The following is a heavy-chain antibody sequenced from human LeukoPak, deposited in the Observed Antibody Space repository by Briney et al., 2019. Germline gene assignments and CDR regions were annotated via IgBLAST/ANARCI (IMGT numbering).Heavy chain of an antibody. D-gene: IGHD1-1*01. CDR3: ARGGVSIQLWAFDI. J-gene: IGHJ3*02. CDR2: IIPIFGTA. V-gene: IGHV1-69*05. CDR1: GGTFSSYA. Sequence: SVKVSCKASGGTFSSYAISWVRQAPGQGLEWMGGIIPIFGTANYAEKFQGRVTITTDESTSTAYMELSRLRSEDTAVYYCARGGVSIQLWAFDIWGQGTMVTVSS.